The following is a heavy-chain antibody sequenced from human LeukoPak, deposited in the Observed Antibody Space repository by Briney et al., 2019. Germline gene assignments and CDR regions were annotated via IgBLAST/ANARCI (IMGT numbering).Heavy chain of an antibody. CDR2: INDDGDRR. Sequence: GGSLRLSCAASGFTFSRYVMSWVRQAPGKGLEWVSSINDDGDRRYYADSVKGRFTISRDNSKNTLYVQMNSLRVDDTAIYFCAKGGVAREYYYLDLWGRGTLVTVSS. D-gene: IGHD5-12*01. J-gene: IGHJ2*01. CDR1: GFTFSRYV. V-gene: IGHV3-23*01. CDR3: AKGGVAREYYYLDL.